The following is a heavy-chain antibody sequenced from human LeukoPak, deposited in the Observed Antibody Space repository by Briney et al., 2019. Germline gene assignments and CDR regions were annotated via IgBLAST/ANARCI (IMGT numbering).Heavy chain of an antibody. CDR1: GYTFTSYG. D-gene: IGHD2-2*01. Sequence: ASVKVSCKASGYTFTSYGISRVRQAPGQGLEWMGWISTYNDNTNYAQKLQGRVTMTTDTSTNTAYMELRSLRSDDTAVYYCARTGYCSTTTCYDGYYYYYGMDVWGQGTTVTVSS. J-gene: IGHJ6*02. CDR3: ARTGYCSTTTCYDGYYYYYGMDV. CDR2: ISTYNDNT. V-gene: IGHV1-18*01.